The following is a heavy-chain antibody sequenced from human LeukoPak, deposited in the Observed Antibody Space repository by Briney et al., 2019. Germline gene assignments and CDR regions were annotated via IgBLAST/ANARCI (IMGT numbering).Heavy chain of an antibody. CDR2: ISSSSSYI. CDR1: GFTFSSYS. V-gene: IGHV3-21*01. CDR3: ARDPCSGGSCYVDY. Sequence: SGGSLRLYCAASGFTFSSYSMNWVRQAPGKGLEWVSSISSSSSYIYYADSVKGRFTISRDNAKNSLYLQMNSLRAEDTAVYYCARDPCSGGSCYVDYWGQGTLVTVSS. D-gene: IGHD2-15*01. J-gene: IGHJ4*02.